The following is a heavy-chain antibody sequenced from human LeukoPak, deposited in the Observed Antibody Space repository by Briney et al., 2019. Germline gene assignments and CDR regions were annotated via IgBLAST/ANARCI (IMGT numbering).Heavy chain of an antibody. D-gene: IGHD6-13*01. Sequence: ASVKVSCKASGYTFTSYDINWVRQATGQGLEWMGWMNPNSGNTGYAQKFQGRVTITRNTSISTAYMELSSLRSEDTAVYYCARRGIAANWFDPWGQGTLVTVSS. V-gene: IGHV1-8*03. CDR2: MNPNSGNT. J-gene: IGHJ5*02. CDR1: GYTFTSYD. CDR3: ARRGIAANWFDP.